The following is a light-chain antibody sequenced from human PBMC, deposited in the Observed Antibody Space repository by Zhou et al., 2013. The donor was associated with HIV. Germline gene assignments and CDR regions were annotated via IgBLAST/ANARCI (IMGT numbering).Light chain of an antibody. CDR3: QLYNNWPPTWT. J-gene: IGKJ1*01. CDR2: AAA. V-gene: IGKV3-15*01. Sequence: IVLTQSPVTLSLSPGERVTVSCRASQTVSSNLAWYQQKPGQSPRLLIYAAATRAAGVPGRFSGSGSGTEFTLTISSLQTEDFAVYYCQLYNNWPPTWTFGQGTKLEMK. CDR1: QTVSSN.